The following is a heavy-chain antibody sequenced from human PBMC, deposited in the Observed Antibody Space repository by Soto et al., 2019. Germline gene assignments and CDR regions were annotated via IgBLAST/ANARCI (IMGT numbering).Heavy chain of an antibody. V-gene: IGHV3-23*01. CDR1: GFTFRTYA. D-gene: IGHD3-22*01. CDR3: EKSPSGYFYFDF. J-gene: IGHJ4*02. Sequence: GGSLRLSCSPSGFTFRTYAMNWVRQAPGKGLEWVSSINNHGGAAYYAESVKGRFTISRDNSKSILYLQMNSLRAEDTAIYYCEKSPSGYFYFDFWGQGALVTVSS. CDR2: INNHGGAA.